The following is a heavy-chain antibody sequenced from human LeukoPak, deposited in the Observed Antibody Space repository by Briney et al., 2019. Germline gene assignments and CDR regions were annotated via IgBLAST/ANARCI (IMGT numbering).Heavy chain of an antibody. J-gene: IGHJ3*02. CDR2: ISSSSGYI. Sequence: GGSLRLSCAASGFTSSSYSMNWVRQAPGKGLEWVSSISSSSGYIYYADSVKGRFTISRDNAKNSLYLQMNSLRAEDTAVYYCARVQTSGDYAISVADAFDIWGQGTMVTVSS. V-gene: IGHV3-21*01. D-gene: IGHD2-8*01. CDR3: ARVQTSGDYAISVADAFDI. CDR1: GFTSSSYS.